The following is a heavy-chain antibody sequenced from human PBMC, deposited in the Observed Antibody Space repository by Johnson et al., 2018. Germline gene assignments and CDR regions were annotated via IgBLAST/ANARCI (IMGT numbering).Heavy chain of an antibody. CDR1: GFTFSDYY. CDR2: ISTGGVIV. Sequence: VQLVESGGGLVKPGGSLRLSCVASGFTFSDYYMSWIRQAPGKGLEWVSVISTGGVIVIEADSVKGRFTISRDNAKNSLYRQMNSLGAEDTAVYYWASGLRGSGWYPDYFHNWGQGTLVTVSS. D-gene: IGHD6-19*01. J-gene: IGHJ1*01. CDR3: ASGLRGSGWYPDYFHN. V-gene: IGHV3-11*01.